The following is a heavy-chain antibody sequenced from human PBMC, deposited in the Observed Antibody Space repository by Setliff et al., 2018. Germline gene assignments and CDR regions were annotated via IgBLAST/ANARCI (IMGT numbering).Heavy chain of an antibody. V-gene: IGHV1-69*10. CDR2: IIPILGIA. Sequence: SVKVSCKASGGTFRSYAISWVRQAPGQGLEWMGGIIPILGIANYAQKFQGRVTITADKSTSTAYMELSSLRSEDTAVYYCARDLKVDTAMVEYNWFDPWGQGTLVTVSS. CDR1: GGTFRSYA. CDR3: ARDLKVDTAMVEYNWFDP. J-gene: IGHJ5*02. D-gene: IGHD5-18*01.